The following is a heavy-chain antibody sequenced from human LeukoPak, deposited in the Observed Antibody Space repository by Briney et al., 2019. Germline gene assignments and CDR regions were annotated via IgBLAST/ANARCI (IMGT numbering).Heavy chain of an antibody. Sequence: PGGSLRLSCAASGFVVSSHYMSWVRQAPGQGLHWVSGINSGGSTHYADFVKARFSISRDESRNTLILEMKSLRVEDTAVYYCARDRLTGSFDYWGQGVLVTVSS. CDR3: ARDRLTGSFDY. CDR2: INSGGST. J-gene: IGHJ4*02. CDR1: GFVVSSHY. D-gene: IGHD3-16*01. V-gene: IGHV3-66*01.